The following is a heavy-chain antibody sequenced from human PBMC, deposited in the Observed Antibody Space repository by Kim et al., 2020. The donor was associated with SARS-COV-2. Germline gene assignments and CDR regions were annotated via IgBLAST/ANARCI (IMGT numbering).Heavy chain of an antibody. J-gene: IGHJ6*02. CDR2: INPNSGGT. D-gene: IGHD3-3*01. Sequence: ASVKVSCKASGYTFTGYHMHWVRQAPGQGLEWMGWINPNSGGTNYAQKFQGRVTMTRDTSISTAYMELSRLRSDDTAVYYCARDRGRYYDFWSGYESGRYYYGMDVWGQGTTVTVSS. CDR3: ARDRGRYYDFWSGYESGRYYYGMDV. CDR1: GYTFTGYH. V-gene: IGHV1-2*02.